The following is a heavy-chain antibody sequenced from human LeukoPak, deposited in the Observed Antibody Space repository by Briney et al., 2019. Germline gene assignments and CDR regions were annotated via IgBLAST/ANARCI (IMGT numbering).Heavy chain of an antibody. D-gene: IGHD3-10*01. CDR3: ATAVVDGSGSYHGLDY. V-gene: IGHV1-24*01. CDR2: FDPEDGET. CDR1: GYTPTELS. Sequence: ASVKVSCKVSGYTPTELSMHWVRQAPGKGLEWMGGFDPEDGETIYAQKFQGRVTMTEDTSTDTAYMELSSLRSEDTAVYYCATAVVDGSGSYHGLDYWGQGTLVTVSS. J-gene: IGHJ4*02.